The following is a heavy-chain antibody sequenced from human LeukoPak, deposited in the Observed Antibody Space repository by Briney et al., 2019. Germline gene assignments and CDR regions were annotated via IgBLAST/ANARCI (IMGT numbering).Heavy chain of an antibody. CDR2: IIPIFGTA. J-gene: IGHJ6*03. V-gene: IGHV1-69*01. D-gene: IGHD3-10*02. Sequence: GSSVKVSCKASGGTFSSFAISWVRQAPGQGLEWMGGIIPIFGTANYAQKFQGRVTITADESTSTAYMELSSLRSEDTAVYYCAMFPYYYYYYMDVWGKGTTVTVSS. CDR3: AMFPYYYYYYMDV. CDR1: GGTFSSFA.